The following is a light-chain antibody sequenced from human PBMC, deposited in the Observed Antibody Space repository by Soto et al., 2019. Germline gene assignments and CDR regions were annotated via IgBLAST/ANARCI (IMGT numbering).Light chain of an antibody. V-gene: IGKV3-20*01. J-gene: IGKJ1*01. Sequence: EIVLTQSPGTLSLSPGERATLSCRASQSVSSSYLAWYQQKPVQAPRLLIYGASSRATGIPDRFSGSGSGTAFTLTISRLEPEDFAVYYCQQYGSSRTFGQGTKVEIK. CDR1: QSVSSSY. CDR3: QQYGSSRT. CDR2: GAS.